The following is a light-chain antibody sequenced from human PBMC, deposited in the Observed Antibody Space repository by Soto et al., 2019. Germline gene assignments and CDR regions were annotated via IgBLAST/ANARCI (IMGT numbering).Light chain of an antibody. Sequence: DIQITQSPSILSSSVGDRVAITCLSSQSIRSWLAWYQQKPGKAPKLLIYDAYSLESGVPSRFSGRRSGTEFTLTIAGLQPEDFATYYCQQYESYSPLTFGGGTKVDI. V-gene: IGKV1-5*01. J-gene: IGKJ4*01. CDR2: DAY. CDR1: QSIRSW. CDR3: QQYESYSPLT.